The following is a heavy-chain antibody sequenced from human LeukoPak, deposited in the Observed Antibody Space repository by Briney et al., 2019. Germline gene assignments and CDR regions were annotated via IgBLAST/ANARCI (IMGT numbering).Heavy chain of an antibody. V-gene: IGHV4-61*02. CDR1: GGSISSGSYY. CDR3: ARARLETSYGYYFDY. D-gene: IGHD5-12*01. J-gene: IGHJ4*02. CDR2: IYTSGST. Sequence: SETLSLTCTVSGGSISSGSYYWSWIRQPAGKGLERIGRIYTSGSTNYNPSLKSRVTISVDTSKNQFSLKLSSVTAADTAVYYCARARLETSYGYYFDYWGQGTLVTVSS.